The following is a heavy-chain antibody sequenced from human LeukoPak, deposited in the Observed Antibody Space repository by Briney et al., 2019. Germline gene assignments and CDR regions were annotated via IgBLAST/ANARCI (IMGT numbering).Heavy chain of an antibody. CDR1: GGSFSGYY. V-gene: IGHV4-34*01. D-gene: IGHD5-18*01. Sequence: KPSETLSLTCAVYGGSFSGYYWSWIRQPPGKGLEWIGAINHSGSTNYNPSLKSRVTISVDTSKNQFSLKLSSVTAADTAVYYCARRGYSYGKIDYWGQGTLVTVSS. J-gene: IGHJ4*02. CDR3: ARRGYSYGKIDY. CDR2: INHSGST.